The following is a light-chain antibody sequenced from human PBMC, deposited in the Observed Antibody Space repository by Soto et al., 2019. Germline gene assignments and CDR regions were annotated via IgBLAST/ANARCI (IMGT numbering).Light chain of an antibody. J-gene: IGKJ1*01. V-gene: IGKV2-28*01. CDR2: LGS. CDR3: MQALKTRT. Sequence: DIVMTQSPLSLPVTPGEPASISCRSSQSLLHSNGYYYLDWYLQKPGQSPQLLIYLGSNRASGVPDRFSGSGSGTDFTLKISRVEDEDVGVYYCMQALKTRTFGQGTKVDIK. CDR1: QSLLHSNGYYY.